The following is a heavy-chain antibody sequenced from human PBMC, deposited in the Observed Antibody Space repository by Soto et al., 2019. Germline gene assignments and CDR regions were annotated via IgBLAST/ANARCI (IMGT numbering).Heavy chain of an antibody. Sequence: ASVKVSCKTSGYVFTEYHIHWVRQVPGRGLEWMGRISPRNGDTHYAERFQGRVTMTRDTSTNTVYMEINNLRFGDTAIFFCVRDKLTSGSDYFDSWGQGTRVTVSS. V-gene: IGHV1-2*06. CDR3: VRDKLTSGSDYFDS. CDR2: ISPRNGDT. CDR1: GYVFTEYH. J-gene: IGHJ4*02. D-gene: IGHD1-26*01.